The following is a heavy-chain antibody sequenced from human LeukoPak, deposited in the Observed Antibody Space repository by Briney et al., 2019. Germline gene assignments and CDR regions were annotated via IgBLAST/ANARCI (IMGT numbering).Heavy chain of an antibody. D-gene: IGHD6-6*01. CDR3: ARARGIAARPWWY. CDR2: IIPILGIA. V-gene: IGHV1-69*02. J-gene: IGHJ4*02. Sequence: GSSVKVSCKASGGTFSSYTISWVRQAPGQGLEWMGRIIPILGIANYAKKFQGRVTITVDKSTSTAYMELSSLRSEDTAVYYCARARGIAARPWWYWGQGTLVTVSS. CDR1: GGTFSSYT.